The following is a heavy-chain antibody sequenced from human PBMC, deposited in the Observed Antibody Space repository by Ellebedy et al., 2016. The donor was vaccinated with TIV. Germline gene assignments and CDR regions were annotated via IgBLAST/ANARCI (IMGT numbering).Heavy chain of an antibody. CDR1: GFTFSNYW. V-gene: IGHV3-7*01. J-gene: IGHJ4*02. D-gene: IGHD6-19*01. CDR2: IKQDGSEK. CDR3: ARDQWLGRAYYFDS. Sequence: GGSLRLSCATSGFTFSNYWMMWIRQAPGKGLEWVANIKQDGSEKYYVDSVKGRFSISRDNAKNSLYVQMNSLTDEDTAVYYCARDQWLGRAYYFDSWGQGTLVTVSS.